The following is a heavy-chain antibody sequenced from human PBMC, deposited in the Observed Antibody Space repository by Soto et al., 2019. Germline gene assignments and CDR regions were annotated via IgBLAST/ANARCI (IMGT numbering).Heavy chain of an antibody. CDR1: GFTFHTYS. D-gene: IGHD1-26*01. CDR3: VRGELWFDS. Sequence: EVKLVESGGGLVKPGGSLRLSCAASGFTFHTYSMNWVRQAPGKGLEWISSISSGSTYIYYADSMKGRCTISRDNAKNSLYLHMNRLRAEDTAVYYCVRGELWFDSWGQGALVTVSS. J-gene: IGHJ5*01. CDR2: ISSGSTYI. V-gene: IGHV3-21*01.